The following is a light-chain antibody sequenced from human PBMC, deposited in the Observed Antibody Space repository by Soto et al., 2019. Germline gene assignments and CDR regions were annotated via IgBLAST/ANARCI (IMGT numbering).Light chain of an antibody. J-gene: IGLJ1*01. CDR2: DVS. V-gene: IGLV2-14*03. CDR1: SSDVGAYNY. Sequence: QSVVTQPASVSGSRGQSITIYCTGTSSDVGAYNYVSWFQQHPGKAPKLMIFDVSSRPSGVSDRFSGSKSGNTASLTISGLQAEDEADYYCHSYTSSNTYVFGTGTKVTVL. CDR3: HSYTSSNTYV.